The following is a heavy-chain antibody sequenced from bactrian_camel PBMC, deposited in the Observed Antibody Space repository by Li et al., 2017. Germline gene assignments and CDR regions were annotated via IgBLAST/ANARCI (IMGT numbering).Heavy chain of an antibody. D-gene: IGHD1*01. CDR1: GFYYVTYC. J-gene: IGHJ4*01. CDR3: AAGGDVFCADFRY. CDR2: IERDGHT. Sequence: HVQLVESGGGSVQAGGSLKLACEVTGFYYVTYCMGWFHQAPGKEREGVAAIERDGHTSYVDAVKDRFTISSDNAKNTLYLQMNGLKAEDTAIYYCAAGGDVFCADFRYWGQGTQVTVS. V-gene: IGHV3S55*01.